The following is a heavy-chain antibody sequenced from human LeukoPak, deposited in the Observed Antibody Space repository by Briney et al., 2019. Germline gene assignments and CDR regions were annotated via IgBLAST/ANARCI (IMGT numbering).Heavy chain of an antibody. CDR2: INHSGST. CDR1: GGSFSGYY. D-gene: IGHD3-10*01. Sequence: SETLSLTCAVYGGSFSGYYWSWIRQPPGKGLEWLGEINHSGSTNYNPSLKSRVTISVDTSKNQFSLKLSSVTAADTAVYYCARHGVYGSGSYYRPLQTYYYYYYMDVWGKGTTVTISS. J-gene: IGHJ6*03. V-gene: IGHV4-34*01. CDR3: ARHGVYGSGSYYRPLQTYYYYYYMDV.